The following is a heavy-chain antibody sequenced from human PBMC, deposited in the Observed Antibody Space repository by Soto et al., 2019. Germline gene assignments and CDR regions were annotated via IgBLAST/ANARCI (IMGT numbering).Heavy chain of an antibody. Sequence: PGGSLRLSCAASGFTFSSYAMSWVRQAPGKGLEWVSAISGSGGSTYYADSVKGRFTISRDNSKNTLYLQMNSLRAEDTAVYYCANLKVSYDTAPSLDDYWGQGTLVTVSS. D-gene: IGHD3-22*01. CDR2: ISGSGGST. CDR3: ANLKVSYDTAPSLDDY. J-gene: IGHJ4*02. CDR1: GFTFSSYA. V-gene: IGHV3-23*01.